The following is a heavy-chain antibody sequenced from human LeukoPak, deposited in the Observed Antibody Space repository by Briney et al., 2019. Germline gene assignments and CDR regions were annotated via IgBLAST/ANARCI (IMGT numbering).Heavy chain of an antibody. CDR1: GFTFSSYW. V-gene: IGHV3-7*01. J-gene: IGHJ3*02. Sequence: QTGGSLRLSCAASGFTFSSYWMSWVRQAPGKGLEWVANIKQDGSEKYYVDSVKGRFTISRDNAKNTLYLQMNSLRAEDTAVYYCARDLQDGSSSWTYAFDIWGQGTMVTVSS. CDR2: IKQDGSEK. D-gene: IGHD6-13*01. CDR3: ARDLQDGSSSWTYAFDI.